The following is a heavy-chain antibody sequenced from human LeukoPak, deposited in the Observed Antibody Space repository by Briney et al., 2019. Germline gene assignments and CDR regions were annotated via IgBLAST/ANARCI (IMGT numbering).Heavy chain of an antibody. V-gene: IGHV3-33*01. CDR1: GFTFSSYG. CDR2: IWYDGSNK. J-gene: IGHJ3*02. CDR3: ASDGWYSSGWNAFDI. Sequence: GRSLRLSCAASGFTFSSYGMHWVRQAPGKGLEWVAVIWYDGSNKYYADSVKGRFTISRDNAKNSLYLQMNSLRAEDTAVYYCASDGWYSSGWNAFDIWGQGTMVTVSS. D-gene: IGHD6-19*01.